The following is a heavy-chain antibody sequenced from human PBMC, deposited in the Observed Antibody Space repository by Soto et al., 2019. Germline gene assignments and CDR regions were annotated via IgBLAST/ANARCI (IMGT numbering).Heavy chain of an antibody. CDR1: GFTFSNAW. CDR3: AKDHRSSGSGSYSEFDY. Sequence: EGALRLSCAASGFTFSNAWMSWVRQAPGKGLEWVGRIKSKTDGGTTDYAAPVKGRFTISRDSSKNTLYLQMNSLRAEDTAVYYCAKDHRSSGSGSYSEFDYWGQGTLVTVSS. CDR2: IKSKTDGGTT. D-gene: IGHD3-10*01. J-gene: IGHJ4*02. V-gene: IGHV3-15*01.